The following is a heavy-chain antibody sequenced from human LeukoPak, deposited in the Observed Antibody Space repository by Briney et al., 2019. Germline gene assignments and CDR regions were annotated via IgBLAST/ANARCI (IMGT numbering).Heavy chain of an antibody. J-gene: IGHJ4*02. Sequence: PSQTLSLTCTVSGGSISSGGYYWSWIRQHPGKGLEWIGYIYYSGSTYYNPSLKSRFTISLDTSKNQFSLKLSSVTAADTAVYYCARDRVAGTGYFDFWGQGTLVTVSS. CDR2: IYYSGST. CDR1: GGSISSGGYY. V-gene: IGHV4-31*03. D-gene: IGHD6-19*01. CDR3: ARDRVAGTGYFDF.